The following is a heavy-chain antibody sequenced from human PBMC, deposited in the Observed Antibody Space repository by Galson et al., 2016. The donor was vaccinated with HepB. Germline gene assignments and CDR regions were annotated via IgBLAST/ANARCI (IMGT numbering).Heavy chain of an antibody. V-gene: IGHV3-23*01. CDR2: ISAGSESR. CDR3: AKYELRYSGDDYEVLDN. Sequence: SLRLSCAAAGFSFSSYEMHWVRQAPGKGLEWVSSISAGSESRNYADPVKGRFSVSRDNSGSTLHLQMNSLRAEDTAVYYCAKYELRYSGDDYEVLDNWGQGTLVTVSS. J-gene: IGHJ4*02. D-gene: IGHD5-12*01. CDR1: GFSFSSYE.